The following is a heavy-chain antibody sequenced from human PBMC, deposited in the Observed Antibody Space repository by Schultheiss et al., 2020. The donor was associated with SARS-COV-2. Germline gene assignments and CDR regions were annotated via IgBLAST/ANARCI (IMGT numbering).Heavy chain of an antibody. CDR2: IYYSGST. V-gene: IGHV4-31*03. D-gene: IGHD4-17*01. CDR1: GGSISSSSYY. CDR3: ARLDVGGYGDYDLDY. J-gene: IGHJ4*02. Sequence: SETLSLTCTVSGGSISSSSYYWGWIRQHPGKGLEWIGYIYYSGSTYYNPSLKSRVTISVDTSKNQFSLKLSSVTAADTAVYYCARLDVGGYGDYDLDYWGQGTLVTVSS.